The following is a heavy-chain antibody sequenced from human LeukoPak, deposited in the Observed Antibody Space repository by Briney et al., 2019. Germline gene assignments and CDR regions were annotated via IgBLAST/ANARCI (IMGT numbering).Heavy chain of an antibody. CDR1: GFTFDDYA. CDR2: ISWNSGSI. Sequence: GGSLRLSCAASGFTFDDYAMHWVRQAPGKGLEWVSGISWNSGSIGYADSVKGRFTISRDNAKNSLYLQMNSLRAEDTALYYCAKARYFDWLQAYYFDYWGQGTLVTVSS. D-gene: IGHD3-9*01. J-gene: IGHJ4*02. CDR3: AKARYFDWLQAYYFDY. V-gene: IGHV3-9*01.